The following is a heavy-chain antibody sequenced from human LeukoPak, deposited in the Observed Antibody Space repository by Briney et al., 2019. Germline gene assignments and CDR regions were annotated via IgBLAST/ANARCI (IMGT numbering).Heavy chain of an antibody. D-gene: IGHD3-10*01. V-gene: IGHV3-11*06. J-gene: IGHJ4*02. CDR1: GFTFCDYF. CDR2: ISSSSSYT. Sequence: GGSLRLSCAASGFTFCDYFMSWVRQAPGKGLEGFSCISSSSSYTNYADSVKGRFTISRDNAQNSLSLQMDGLRAEHTAVYYCARVPYYYGSGSYYSGYYFDHWGGGTLVSVSS. CDR3: ARVPYYYGSGSYYSGYYFDH.